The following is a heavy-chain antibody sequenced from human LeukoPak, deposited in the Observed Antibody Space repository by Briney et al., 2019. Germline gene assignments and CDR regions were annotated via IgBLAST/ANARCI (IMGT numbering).Heavy chain of an antibody. CDR3: ARVGDSGNFYPRDY. CDR2: ISSSSNFI. D-gene: IGHD1-26*01. J-gene: IGHJ4*02. V-gene: IGHV3-21*01. Sequence: PGGSLRLSCAGSGFIFSSYRMSWVRQAPGKGLEWVSSISSSSNFIYYADSVKGRFTISRDNAKNSLYLQMNSLRAEDTAVYYCARVGDSGNFYPRDYWGRGTLVTVSS. CDR1: GFIFSSYR.